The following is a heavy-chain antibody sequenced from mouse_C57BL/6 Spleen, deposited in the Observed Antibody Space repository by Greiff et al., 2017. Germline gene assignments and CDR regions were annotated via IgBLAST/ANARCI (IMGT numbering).Heavy chain of an antibody. CDR3: ARGRLRRGGPYAMDY. CDR1: GYTFTSYW. J-gene: IGHJ4*01. D-gene: IGHD2-4*01. CDR2: IYPSDSET. Sequence: VKLQQPGAELVRPGSSVKLSCKASGYTFTSYWMDWVKQRPGQGLEWIGNIYPSDSETHYNQKFKDKATLTVDKSSSTAYMQLSSLTSEDSAVYYCARGRLRRGGPYAMDYWGQGTSVTVSS. V-gene: IGHV1-61*01.